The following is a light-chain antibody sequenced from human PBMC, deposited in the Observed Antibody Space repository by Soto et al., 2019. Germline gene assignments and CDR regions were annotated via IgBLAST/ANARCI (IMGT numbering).Light chain of an antibody. CDR1: QSVSSY. J-gene: IGKJ4*01. Sequence: EILLTQSPATLSLSPGERATLSCRASQSVSSYLAWYQQKPGQAPRLLIYDASNRATGIPARFSGSGSGTDFTLTINSLDPEDFAVYYCQQRSSWPDTFGGGTKVEIK. V-gene: IGKV3-11*01. CDR2: DAS. CDR3: QQRSSWPDT.